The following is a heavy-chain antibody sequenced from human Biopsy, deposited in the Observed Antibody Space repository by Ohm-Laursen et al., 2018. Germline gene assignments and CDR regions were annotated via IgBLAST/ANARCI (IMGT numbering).Heavy chain of an antibody. CDR3: TRGGYYYDSLAYYYWFDP. Sequence: VASVKVSCNASGYTFTGYHVHWVRQAPGQGLEWMGWINAKTGDTNYEQKFQGRVTMTRDTSISTAYVDLSSLRSDDTAVYYCTRGGYYYDSLAYYYWFDPWGQGTLVTVSS. J-gene: IGHJ5*02. D-gene: IGHD3-22*01. V-gene: IGHV1-2*02. CDR1: GYTFTGYH. CDR2: INAKTGDT.